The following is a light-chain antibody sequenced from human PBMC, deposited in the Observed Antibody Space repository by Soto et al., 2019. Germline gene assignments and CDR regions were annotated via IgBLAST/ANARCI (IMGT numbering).Light chain of an antibody. J-gene: IGKJ1*01. CDR2: GAC. Sequence: VGSKSAGALSLSPGERATLSCEASQSVRSSYLVWYQQKPGQAPRLFMYGACSRATGSPDRFSGSRSGTDFTLTIIRLEHEDFVVDHCQLYAIPPWTFGQGTKVDIK. V-gene: IGKV3-20*01. CDR1: QSVRSSY. CDR3: QLYAIPPWT.